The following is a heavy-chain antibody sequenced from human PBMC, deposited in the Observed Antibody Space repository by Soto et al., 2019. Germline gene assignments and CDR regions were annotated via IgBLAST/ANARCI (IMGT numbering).Heavy chain of an antibody. J-gene: IGHJ5*02. Sequence: QVQLVQSGAEVKKPGSSVKVSFKASGGTFSSYAISWVRQSPGQGLEWMGGIIPIFGTANHAQNFQGRVTITADDSTSTAYVALRSLRSGDTAVFYCARGGYSSDRGWFDPWGQGTRVAVS. D-gene: IGHD6-19*01. CDR3: ARGGYSSDRGWFDP. CDR2: IIPIFGTA. CDR1: GGTFSSYA. V-gene: IGHV1-69*12.